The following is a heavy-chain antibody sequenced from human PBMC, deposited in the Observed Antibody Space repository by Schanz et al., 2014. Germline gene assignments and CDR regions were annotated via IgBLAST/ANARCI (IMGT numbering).Heavy chain of an antibody. Sequence: QLQLQESGPGLVKPSETLSLTCTVSGASISGSSDYWGWIRQSPGKGLEWIGNIYYTGTTYYNPSLKGRFSTSVDTSKTQVSLNLTSVTAADTAVFYCARRDNYLSAFDIWGQGTMVTVSS. CDR2: IYYTGTT. CDR3: ARRDNYLSAFDI. J-gene: IGHJ3*02. V-gene: IGHV4-39*01. CDR1: GASISGSSDY. D-gene: IGHD4-4*01.